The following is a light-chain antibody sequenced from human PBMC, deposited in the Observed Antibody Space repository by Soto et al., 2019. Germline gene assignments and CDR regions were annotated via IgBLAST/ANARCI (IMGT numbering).Light chain of an antibody. CDR2: GAS. CDR1: QSVSSSY. V-gene: IGKV3-20*01. J-gene: IGKJ1*01. CDR3: QQYGSSPRT. Sequence: EIVLTQSPGTLALSPGERATLSCRASQSVSSSYLAWYQQKAGQAPRLLIHGASSRATGIPGRFSGSGSGTDFTLSISRLEHEDVAVYYCQQYGSSPRTFGQGVKVEIK.